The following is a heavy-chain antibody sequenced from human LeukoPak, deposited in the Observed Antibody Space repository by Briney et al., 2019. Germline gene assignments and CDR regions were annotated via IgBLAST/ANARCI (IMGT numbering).Heavy chain of an antibody. CDR1: DGSFSGYY. CDR2: INHSGST. CDR3: ARGLNDSWTGENY. V-gene: IGHV4-34*01. D-gene: IGHD3-3*01. J-gene: IGHJ4*02. Sequence: SETLSLTCAVYDGSFSGYYWSWTRQPPGKGLEWIGEINHSGSTNYNPSLKSRVTISLDTSKSQFSLKVRYVTAADTAVYYCARGLNDSWTGENYWGQGTLVTVSS.